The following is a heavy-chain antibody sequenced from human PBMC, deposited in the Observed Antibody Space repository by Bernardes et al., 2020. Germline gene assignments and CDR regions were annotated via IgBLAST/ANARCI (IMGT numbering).Heavy chain of an antibody. V-gene: IGHV3-48*02. Sequence: GGSLRLSCVASGFTFRSYSMNWVRQAPGKGLEWVSYISSSTSTIYYADSVKGRFTISRDNAKNSLYLQMNSLRDEDTAVYYCATLVGTTVGYWGQGTLVTVSS. CDR2: ISSSTSTI. J-gene: IGHJ4*02. CDR3: ATLVGTTVGY. CDR1: GFTFRSYS. D-gene: IGHD1-26*01.